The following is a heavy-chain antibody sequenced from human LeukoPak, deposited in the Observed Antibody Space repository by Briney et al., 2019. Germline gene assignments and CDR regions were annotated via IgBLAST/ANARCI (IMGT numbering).Heavy chain of an antibody. Sequence: ASVKVSCKASGGTFSSYAISWVRQAPRQGLEWMGGIFPIFGTANYAQKFQGRVTITTDESTSTAYMELSSLRSEDTAVYYCARDLPSRSEWSPLGAFDIWGQGTMVTVSS. D-gene: IGHD3-3*01. J-gene: IGHJ3*02. CDR1: GGTFSSYA. CDR2: IFPIFGTA. CDR3: ARDLPSRSEWSPLGAFDI. V-gene: IGHV1-69*05.